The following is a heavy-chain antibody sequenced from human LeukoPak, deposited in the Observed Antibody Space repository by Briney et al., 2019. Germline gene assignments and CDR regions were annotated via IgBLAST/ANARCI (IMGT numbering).Heavy chain of an antibody. CDR3: ARSQGPTGFFDY. V-gene: IGHV4-34*01. CDR1: GGSFSGYY. J-gene: IGHJ4*02. Sequence: SETLSLTCAVYGGSFSGYYWSRIRQPPGKGLEWIGEINHSGSTNYNPSLKSRVTISVDTSKNQFSLKLSSVTAADTAVYYCARSQGPTGFFDYWGQGTLVTVSS. CDR2: INHSGST. D-gene: IGHD4-11*01.